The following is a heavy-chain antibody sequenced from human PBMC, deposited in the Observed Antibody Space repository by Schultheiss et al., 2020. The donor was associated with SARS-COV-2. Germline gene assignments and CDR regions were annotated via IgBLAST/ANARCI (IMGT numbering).Heavy chain of an antibody. CDR1: GGSISSSSYY. V-gene: IGHV4-39*07. J-gene: IGHJ6*02. D-gene: IGHD4-23*01. CDR3: ARDWTDYGGNYGMDV. Sequence: SQTLSLTCTVSGGSISSSSYYWGWIRQPPGKGLEWIGSIYYSGSTYYNPSLKSRVTISVDTSKNQFSLKLSSVTAADTAVYYCARDWTDYGGNYGMDVWGQGTTVTVSS. CDR2: IYYSGST.